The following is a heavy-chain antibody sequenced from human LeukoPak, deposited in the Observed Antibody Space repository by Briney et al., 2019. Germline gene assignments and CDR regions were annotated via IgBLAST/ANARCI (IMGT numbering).Heavy chain of an antibody. CDR2: IYTSGST. V-gene: IGHV4-4*07. D-gene: IGHD1-14*01. Sequence: SETLSLTCTVSGGSISSYYWSCIRQPAGKGLEWIGLIYTSGSTNYKASLKSRVTRSADTSKNQFSLKLSSVTAADTAVYYSARGRTGGAFDIWGQGTVVSVSS. J-gene: IGHJ3*02. CDR1: GGSISSYY. CDR3: ARGRTGGAFDI.